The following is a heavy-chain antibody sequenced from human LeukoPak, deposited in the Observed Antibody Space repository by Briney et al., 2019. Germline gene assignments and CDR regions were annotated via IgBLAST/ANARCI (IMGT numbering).Heavy chain of an antibody. CDR1: GFTFSSYW. CDR3: ANDYRSGSFHDF. V-gene: IGHV3-23*01. J-gene: IGHJ4*02. D-gene: IGHD3-10*01. CDR2: ISRRDDYT. Sequence: PGGSLRLSCAASGFTFSSYWMHWVRQAPGKGLVWVSVISRRDDYTYYADSVKGRFTISRDNSKNTLYLQMNTLRAEDTAVYYCANDYRSGSFHDFWGQGTLVTVSS.